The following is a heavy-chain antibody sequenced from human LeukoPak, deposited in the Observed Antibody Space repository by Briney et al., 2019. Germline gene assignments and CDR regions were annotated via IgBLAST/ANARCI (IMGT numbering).Heavy chain of an antibody. CDR3: ARDLRCSSTSCLAQKPYYYYGMDV. CDR1: GFTFSSYS. V-gene: IGHV3-21*01. J-gene: IGHJ6*02. Sequence: GGSLRLSCAASGFTFSSYSMNWVRQAPGKGLEWVSSISSSSSYIYYADSVKGRFTISRDNAKNSLYLQMNGLRAEDTAVYYCARDLRCSSTSCLAQKPYYYYGMDVWGRGTTVTVSS. CDR2: ISSSSSYI. D-gene: IGHD2-2*01.